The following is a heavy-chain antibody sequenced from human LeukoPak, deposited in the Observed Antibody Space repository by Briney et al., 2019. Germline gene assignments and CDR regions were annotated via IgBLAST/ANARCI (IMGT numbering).Heavy chain of an antibody. Sequence: PGGSLRLSCAASGFTFDDYGMSWVRQAPGKRLEWVSGINWNGGSTGYADSVKGRFTISRDNAKNSLYLQMNSLRAEDTALYYCARDSWGTTSDAFDIWGQGTMVTVSS. J-gene: IGHJ3*02. CDR2: INWNGGST. D-gene: IGHD3-16*01. V-gene: IGHV3-20*04. CDR3: ARDSWGTTSDAFDI. CDR1: GFTFDDYG.